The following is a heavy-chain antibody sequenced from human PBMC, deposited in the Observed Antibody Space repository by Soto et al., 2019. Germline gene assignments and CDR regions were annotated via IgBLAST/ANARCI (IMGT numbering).Heavy chain of an antibody. CDR3: ARHRGRDYFDY. Sequence: SETLSLTCTVSGGSISSSRYYWGWIRRPPGKGLEWIGSIYYSGSTYYNPSLKSRVTISVDTSKNQFSLKLSSVTAADTAVYYCARHRGRDYFDYWGRGTLVTVSS. CDR1: GGSISSSRYY. D-gene: IGHD2-15*01. J-gene: IGHJ4*02. V-gene: IGHV4-39*01. CDR2: IYYSGST.